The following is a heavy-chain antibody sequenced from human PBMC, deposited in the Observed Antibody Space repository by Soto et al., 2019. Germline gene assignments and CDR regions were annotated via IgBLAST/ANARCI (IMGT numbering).Heavy chain of an antibody. CDR3: AAGGFYHPRGYVYGMDV. CDR1: GFNFTDYV. Sequence: PGGSLRLSCVASGFNFTDYVIHWVRQAPGRGLEWVAFMSFDGSNEFYADFAKGRFTLSRDNSKHTWFLQMKGLRLDDSAVYFCAAGGFYHPRGYVYGMDVWAQGTTVTVSS. D-gene: IGHD5-18*01. J-gene: IGHJ6*02. V-gene: IGHV3-30-3*01. CDR2: MSFDGSNE.